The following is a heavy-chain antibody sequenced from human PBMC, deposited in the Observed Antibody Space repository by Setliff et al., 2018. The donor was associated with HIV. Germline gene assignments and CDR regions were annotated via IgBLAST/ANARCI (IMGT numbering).Heavy chain of an antibody. V-gene: IGHV4-61*02. CDR1: GGSISSGSYY. J-gene: IGHJ4*02. CDR3: ARERSFIDY. CDR2: IYTSGST. Sequence: PSETLSLTCTVSGGSISSGSYYWSWIRQPAGKGLEWIGRIYTSGSTNYNPSLKSRVTISVDTSKNQFSLKLSSVTAADTAVYYCARERSFIDYWGQGTLGTVPQ.